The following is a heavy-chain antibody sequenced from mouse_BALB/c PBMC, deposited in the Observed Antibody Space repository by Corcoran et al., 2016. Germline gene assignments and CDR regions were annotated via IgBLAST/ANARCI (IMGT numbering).Heavy chain of an antibody. Sequence: LVKTGASVKISCKASGYSFTGYYMHWVKQSHGKSLEWIGYISCYNGATSYNQKFKGKATFTVDTSSSTAYMQFNSLTSEDSAVDDCARRSEIYYAMDYWGQGTSVTVSS. CDR1: GYSFTGYY. CDR3: ARRSEIYYAMDY. CDR2: ISCYNGAT. V-gene: IGHV1S34*01. J-gene: IGHJ4*01.